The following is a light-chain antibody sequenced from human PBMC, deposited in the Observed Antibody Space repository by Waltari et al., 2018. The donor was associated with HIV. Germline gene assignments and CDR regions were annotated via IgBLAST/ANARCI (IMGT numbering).Light chain of an antibody. V-gene: IGKV3-20*01. J-gene: IGKJ2*01. CDR2: DAS. CDR3: QQYAASPRT. CDR1: QCVSSSY. Sequence: ETVWTQSPGTLYLSPGEGATLSCRASQCVSSSYLPWYQQRRGQAPSLLIYDASSRPTGVPDRFRGSGSGTHFTLTISRLEPEDFGVYYCQQYAASPRTFGQGTRVEIK.